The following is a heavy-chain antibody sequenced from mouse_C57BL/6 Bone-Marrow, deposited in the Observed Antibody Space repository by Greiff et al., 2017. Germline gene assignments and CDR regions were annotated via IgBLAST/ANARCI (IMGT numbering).Heavy chain of an antibody. CDR2: ISSGSSTI. V-gene: IGHV5-17*01. CDR1: GFTFSDYG. D-gene: IGHD1-1*01. J-gene: IGHJ2*01. Sequence: VQLQQSGGGLVKPGGSLKLSCAASGFTFSDYGMHWVRQAPEKGLEWVAYISSGSSTIYYADTVKGRFTISRDNAKNTLFLQMTSLRSEDTAMYYCARHYYGSSYHFDYWGQGTTLTVSS. CDR3: ARHYYGSSYHFDY.